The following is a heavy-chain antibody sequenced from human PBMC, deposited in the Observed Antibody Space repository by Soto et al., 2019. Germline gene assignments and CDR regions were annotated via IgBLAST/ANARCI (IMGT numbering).Heavy chain of an antibody. Sequence: GGSLRLSCAASGFTFSSYGMHWVRQAPGKGLEWVAVISYDGSNKYYADSVKGRFTISRDNSKNTLYLQMNSLRAEDTAVYYCAKDSSVLRYFDWSKGPGKNDNWFDPWGQGTLVTVSS. D-gene: IGHD3-9*01. CDR1: GFTFSSYG. CDR3: AKDSSVLRYFDWSKGPGKNDNWFDP. CDR2: ISYDGSNK. J-gene: IGHJ5*02. V-gene: IGHV3-30*18.